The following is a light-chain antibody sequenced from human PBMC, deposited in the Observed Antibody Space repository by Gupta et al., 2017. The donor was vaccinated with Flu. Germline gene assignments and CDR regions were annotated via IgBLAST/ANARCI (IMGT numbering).Light chain of an antibody. Sequence: PSSLPASVGDTVTITCRSSQTISSYLNWYHQKPGKGPDLLIFAVSTLQSGVASRFRGSGSGTEFSLTISGLKPEDFGTYYCLRSHSIRYTF. CDR1: QTISSY. V-gene: IGKV1-39*01. CDR3: LRSHSIRYT. J-gene: IGKJ2*01. CDR2: AVS.